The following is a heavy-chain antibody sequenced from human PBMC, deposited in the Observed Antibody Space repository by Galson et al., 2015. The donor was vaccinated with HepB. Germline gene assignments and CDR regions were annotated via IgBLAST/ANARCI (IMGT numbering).Heavy chain of an antibody. CDR2: INPNSGGT. CDR3: ARGGLQGNSSSWFFDY. V-gene: IGHV1-2*04. D-gene: IGHD6-13*01. Sequence: SVKVSCKASGYTFTGYYMHWVRQAPGQGLEWMGWINPNSGGTNYAQKFQGWVTMTRDTSISTAYMELSRLRSDDTAVYYCARGGLQGNSSSWFFDYWGQGTLVTVSS. CDR1: GYTFTGYY. J-gene: IGHJ4*02.